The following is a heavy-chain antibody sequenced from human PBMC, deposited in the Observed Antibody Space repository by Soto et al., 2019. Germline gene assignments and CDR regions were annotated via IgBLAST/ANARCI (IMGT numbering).Heavy chain of an antibody. V-gene: IGHV4-31*03. J-gene: IGHJ5*02. CDR1: GDSISSAGHY. CDR3: ASPKIAFYNWFDP. D-gene: IGHD3-3*02. CDR2: IYNSVNT. Sequence: SETLSLTCTVSGDSISSAGHYWSWIRQYPGKGLEWIGYIYNSVNTNYNPSLKSRVSISVDTSKNQISLTLSSVTAADTAVYYCASPKIAFYNWFDPWGQGTLVTVSS.